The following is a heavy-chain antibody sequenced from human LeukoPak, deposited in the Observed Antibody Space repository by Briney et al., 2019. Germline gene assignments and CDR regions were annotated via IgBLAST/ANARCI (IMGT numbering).Heavy chain of an antibody. CDR3: ARHNPPPTGFCSGTSCFMSGSQYFYMDV. CDR2: IYSTGTT. D-gene: IGHD2-2*01. Sequence: SETLSLTCSVSGGSISGYFCSWIRQPPGKGPEWIGYIYSTGTTNYSPSLSSRVTISVDTSKNQLSLNLRFVTATDTAVYHCARHNPPPTGFCSGTSCFMSGSQYFYMDVWGKGTSVTVS. V-gene: IGHV4-4*09. J-gene: IGHJ6*03. CDR1: GGSISGYF.